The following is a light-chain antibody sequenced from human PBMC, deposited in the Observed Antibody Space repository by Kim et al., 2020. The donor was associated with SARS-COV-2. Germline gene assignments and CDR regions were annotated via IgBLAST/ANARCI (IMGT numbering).Light chain of an antibody. CDR2: YDT. Sequence: ELTQPPSLSVAPGQTARITCGGNNIGSKSVHWYQQKPGQAPVLVIYYDTDRPSGIPERFSGSNSGNTATLTISGVEAGDEADYYCQVWDTSSDHPWVF. CDR3: QVWDTSSDHPWV. J-gene: IGLJ3*02. CDR1: NIGSKS. V-gene: IGLV3-21*04.